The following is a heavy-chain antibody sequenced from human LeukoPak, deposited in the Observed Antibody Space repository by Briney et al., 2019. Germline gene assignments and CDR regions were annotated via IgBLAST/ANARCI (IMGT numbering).Heavy chain of an antibody. D-gene: IGHD1-1*01. J-gene: IGHJ5*02. V-gene: IGHV4-59*01. CDR3: AAFFTTGTTAWFDP. Sequence: PSETLSLTCTVSGGSISSYYWSWIRQPPGKGLEWIGYIYYSGSTSYNPSLKSRVTISVDTSKNQFSLKLSSVTAADTAVYYCAAFFTTGTTAWFDPWGQGTLVTVSS. CDR1: GGSISSYY. CDR2: IYYSGST.